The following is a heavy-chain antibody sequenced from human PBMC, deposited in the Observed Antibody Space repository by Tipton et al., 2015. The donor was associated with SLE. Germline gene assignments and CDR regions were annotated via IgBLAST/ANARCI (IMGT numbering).Heavy chain of an antibody. D-gene: IGHD6-13*01. CDR1: GGSISRSNYY. V-gene: IGHV4-39*07. CDR2: MYYSGST. J-gene: IGHJ4*02. Sequence: TLSLTCTVSGGSISRSNYYWGWIRQPPGKGLEWIGSMYYSGSTYYSPSLKSRVSISVHTSKNQFSLRLSSVTAADTAVYYCARVGYSSSWYSDAFDYWGQGTLVTVSS. CDR3: ARVGYSSSWYSDAFDY.